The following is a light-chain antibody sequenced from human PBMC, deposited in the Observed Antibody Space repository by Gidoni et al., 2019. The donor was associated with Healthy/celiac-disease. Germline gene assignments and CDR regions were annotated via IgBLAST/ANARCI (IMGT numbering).Light chain of an antibody. CDR2: DVS. Sequence: QSALTKPASVSGSHGQSITISCTGTSRDVGGYNYVSWYQQHPGKASKLMIYDVSNRPSGVSNRFSGSKSGNTASLTISGLQAEDEADYYCSSYTSSSTPPYVFGTGTKVTVL. CDR1: SRDVGGYNY. CDR3: SSYTSSSTPPYV. J-gene: IGLJ1*01. V-gene: IGLV2-14*03.